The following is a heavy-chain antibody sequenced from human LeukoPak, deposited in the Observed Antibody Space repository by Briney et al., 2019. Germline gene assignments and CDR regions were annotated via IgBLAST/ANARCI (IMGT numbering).Heavy chain of an antibody. CDR1: GDSISSSY. D-gene: IGHD6-19*01. CDR2: IHTSGST. V-gene: IGHV4-4*07. J-gene: IGHJ4*02. Sequence: SETLSLTCTVSGDSISSSYWGWIRQPAGKGLEWIGRIHTSGSTYYSPSLKSRVTMSVDTSTNQFSLKLSSVTAADTAMHYCARVRLGRGLDYWGQGTLVTVSS. CDR3: ARVRLGRGLDY.